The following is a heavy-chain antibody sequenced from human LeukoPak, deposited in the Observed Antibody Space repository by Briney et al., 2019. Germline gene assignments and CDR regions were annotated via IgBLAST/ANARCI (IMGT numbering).Heavy chain of an antibody. J-gene: IGHJ4*02. V-gene: IGHV4-30-4*08. CDR3: ARETLTVTTSY. D-gene: IGHD4-17*01. CDR2: IYYSGST. Sequence: PSETLSLTCIVSGGSISSYYWSWIRQPPGKGMEWIGYIYYSGSTYYNPSLKSRVTISVDTSKNQFSLKLSSVTAADTAVYYCARETLTVTTSYWGQGTLVTVSS. CDR1: GGSISSYY.